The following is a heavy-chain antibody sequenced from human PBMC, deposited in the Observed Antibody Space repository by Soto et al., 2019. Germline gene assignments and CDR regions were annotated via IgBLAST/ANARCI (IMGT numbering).Heavy chain of an antibody. CDR3: ASPNPTEGAGYYHAFDI. Sequence: GASVKVSCKASGGTFSSYAISWVRQAPGQGLEWMGGIIPIFGTANYAQKFQGRVTITADESTSTAYMELSSLRSEDTAVYYCASPNPTEGAGYYHAFDIWAQGTMVTVSS. CDR2: IIPIFGTA. J-gene: IGHJ3*02. D-gene: IGHD3-9*01. V-gene: IGHV1-69*13. CDR1: GGTFSSYA.